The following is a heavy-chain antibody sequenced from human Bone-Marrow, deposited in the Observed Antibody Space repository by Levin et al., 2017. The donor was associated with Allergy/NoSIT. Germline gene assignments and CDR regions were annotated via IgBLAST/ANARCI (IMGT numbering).Heavy chain of an antibody. D-gene: IGHD3-10*01. J-gene: IGHJ4*02. CDR1: GGTFSSHG. V-gene: IGHV1-69*06. CDR2: IIHISGTP. Sequence: VASVKVSCKASGGTFSSHGISWVRQAPGQGLEWMGGIIHISGTPNYAQKVQGRVTVTADKSTSIVYMELSSLRSEDTAVYYCASGTYYAGDYWGQGTLVTVSS. CDR3: ASGTYYAGDY.